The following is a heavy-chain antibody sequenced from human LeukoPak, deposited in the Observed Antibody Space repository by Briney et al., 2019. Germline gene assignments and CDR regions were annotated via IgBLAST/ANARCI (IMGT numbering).Heavy chain of an antibody. CDR2: IYTSGST. J-gene: IGHJ3*02. D-gene: IGHD2-2*01. CDR1: GGSISSYY. CDR3: ARVSGYCSSTSCYAAFDI. Sequence: SETPSLTCTVSGGSISSYYWSWIRQPAGKGLEWIGRIYTSGSTNYNPSLKSRVTMSVDTSKNQFSLKLSSVTAADTAVYYCARVSGYCSSTSCYAAFDIWGQGTMVTVSS. V-gene: IGHV4-4*07.